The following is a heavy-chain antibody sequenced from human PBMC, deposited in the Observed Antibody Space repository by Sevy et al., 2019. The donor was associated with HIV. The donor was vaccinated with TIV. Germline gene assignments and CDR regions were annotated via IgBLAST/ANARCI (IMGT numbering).Heavy chain of an antibody. CDR2: IKQDGSEK. V-gene: IGHV3-7*01. J-gene: IGHJ6*02. D-gene: IGHD6-19*01. CDR1: GFTFNSYW. Sequence: GGSLRLSCAASGFTFNSYWMSWVRQAPGKGLEWVANIKQDGSEKYYVDSVKGRFTISRDNSQNSLFLQMNTLRAEDTAVYYCAREGSPSETSYYYYGMDFWGQGTTVTVSS. CDR3: AREGSPSETSYYYYGMDF.